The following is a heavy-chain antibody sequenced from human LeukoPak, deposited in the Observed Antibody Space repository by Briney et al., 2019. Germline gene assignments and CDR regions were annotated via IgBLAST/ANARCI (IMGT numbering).Heavy chain of an antibody. J-gene: IGHJ3*02. D-gene: IGHD3-3*01. CDR3: ARASDGFWSGYWGPFNI. Sequence: SETLSLTCTVSGGSISSSYSYWGWIRQPPGKGLEWIGNIYYSGSTYYSPSLTSRVTVSVDTSENQFSLKLTSVTAADTAVYYCARASDGFWSGYWGPFNIWGQGTMVTVSS. CDR1: GGSISSSYSY. CDR2: IYYSGST. V-gene: IGHV4-39*07.